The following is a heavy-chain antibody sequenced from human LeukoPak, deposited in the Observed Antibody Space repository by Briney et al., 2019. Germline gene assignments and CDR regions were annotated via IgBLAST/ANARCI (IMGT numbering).Heavy chain of an antibody. CDR2: ISGSGGST. V-gene: IGHV3-23*01. Sequence: GGSLRRSCAASGFTFSSYAMSWVRQAPGKGLEWVSAISGSGGSTYYADSVKGRFTISRDNSKNTLYLQMNSLRAEDTAVYYCAKSRRYSSGWYSLEVDYWGQGTLVTVSS. D-gene: IGHD6-19*01. CDR1: GFTFSSYA. J-gene: IGHJ4*02. CDR3: AKSRRYSSGWYSLEVDY.